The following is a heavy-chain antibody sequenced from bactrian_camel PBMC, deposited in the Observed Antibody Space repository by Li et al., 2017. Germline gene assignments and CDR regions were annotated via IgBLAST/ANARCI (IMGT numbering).Heavy chain of an antibody. Sequence: VQLVESGGGSVQPGGSLRLSCLASGYTYSGYCMGWFRQVPGKEREGVATIDSDGVADYSASVQGRFTISKDNAKNTLYLQMNSLKPEDTGTYYCALRWSLLHRSRSVSESEYHFTGQGTQVTVS. J-gene: IGHJ4*01. D-gene: IGHD2*01. CDR3: ALRWSLLHRSRSVSESEYHF. CDR2: IDSDGVA. CDR1: GYTYSGYC. V-gene: IGHV3S67*01.